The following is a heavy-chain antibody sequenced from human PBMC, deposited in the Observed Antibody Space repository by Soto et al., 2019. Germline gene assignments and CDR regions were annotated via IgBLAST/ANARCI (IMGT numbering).Heavy chain of an antibody. V-gene: IGHV3-23*01. J-gene: IGHJ3*02. CDR2: ISGSGGST. D-gene: IGHD2-2*01. CDR1: GFTFSSYA. Sequence: EVQLLESGGGLVQPGGSLRLSCAASGFTFSSYAMRWVRQAPGKGLEWVSAISGSGGSTYYADSVKGRFTISRDNSKNTLYLQMKSLRAEDTAVYYCAKESGYCSSTSCYGHDAFDIWGQGTMVTVSS. CDR3: AKESGYCSSTSCYGHDAFDI.